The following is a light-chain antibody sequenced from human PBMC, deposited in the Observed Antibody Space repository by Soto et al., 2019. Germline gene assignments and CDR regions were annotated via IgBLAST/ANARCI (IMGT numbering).Light chain of an antibody. Sequence: DIQMTQYPSSLSASVGDRVTITCRASKSISSYLSWYQQKPGKAPKLLIYAASSLQSGVPSRFSGSGSGTDFTLTISSLQPEDFAIYDCQQSYSTPPYTFGQGTKLEIK. V-gene: IGKV1-39*01. CDR1: KSISSY. CDR2: AAS. J-gene: IGKJ2*01. CDR3: QQSYSTPPYT.